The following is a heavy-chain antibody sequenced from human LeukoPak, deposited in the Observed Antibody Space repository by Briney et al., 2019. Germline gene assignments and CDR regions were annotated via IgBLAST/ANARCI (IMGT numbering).Heavy chain of an antibody. CDR1: GFTFSSYA. CDR3: AKGITTAGRSLYGLDF. V-gene: IGHV3-64*01. J-gene: IGHJ6*02. CDR2: ISSNGGST. Sequence: GGSLRLSCAASGFTFSSYAMHWVRQAPGKGLEYVSAISSNGGSTYYANSVKGRFTISRDNSKNTLYLQMNSLRAEDTDVYYCAKGITTAGRSLYGLDFWGQGTTVTVSS. D-gene: IGHD6-13*01.